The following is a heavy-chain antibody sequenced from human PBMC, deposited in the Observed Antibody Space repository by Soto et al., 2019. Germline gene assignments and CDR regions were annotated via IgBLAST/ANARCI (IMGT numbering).Heavy chain of an antibody. CDR1: GGSISSATHY. D-gene: IGHD2-2*01. Sequence: QLEMQASGPGLVRPSETLSLTCTVSGGSISSATHYWGWIRQPPEKGLEWIGSIYYSGNTYYSPSLKNRVTISLDTSMNQFSLKLTSVSAADTAMYYCARQETTSWSYWGQGTLVTVSS. CDR2: IYYSGNT. J-gene: IGHJ4*02. V-gene: IGHV4-39*01. CDR3: ARQETTSWSY.